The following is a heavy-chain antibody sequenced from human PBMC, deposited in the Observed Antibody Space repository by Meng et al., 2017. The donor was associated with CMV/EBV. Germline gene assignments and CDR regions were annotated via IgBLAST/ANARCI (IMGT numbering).Heavy chain of an antibody. Sequence: QGPLGQPGAEVKSPGASVKASCQTSGYRFSDHYMHWVRQAPGQGLEWMGWIYPNSGGTHYAQKFQDRVTMTRGTSISTVYMELSRLTSDDTAVYYCVRDHNWGPDYWGQGTLVTVSS. J-gene: IGHJ4*02. V-gene: IGHV1-2*02. CDR3: VRDHNWGPDY. D-gene: IGHD1-1*01. CDR2: IYPNSGGT. CDR1: GYRFSDHY.